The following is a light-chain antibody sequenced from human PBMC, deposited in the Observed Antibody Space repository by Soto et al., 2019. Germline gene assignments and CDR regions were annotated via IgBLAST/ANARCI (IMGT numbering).Light chain of an antibody. CDR1: SSDVGGYNF. CDR2: EVT. V-gene: IGLV2-14*01. Sequence: QSALTQPASVSGSPGQSITISCTGTSSDVGGYNFVSWYQQHPGKAPKLMIYEVTDLPSGVSNRFSGSKSGSTASLTISGLQAEDEADYYCSSYTSRNTLAFGGGTKLTVL. J-gene: IGLJ2*01. CDR3: SSYTSRNTLA.